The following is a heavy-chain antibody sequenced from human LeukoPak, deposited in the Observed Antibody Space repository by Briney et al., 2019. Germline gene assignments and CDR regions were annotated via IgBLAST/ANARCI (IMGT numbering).Heavy chain of an antibody. V-gene: IGHV4-39*01. CDR3: ASLRTILTGSGFDY. J-gene: IGHJ4*02. D-gene: IGHD3-9*01. CDR1: GGSISSSSYY. CDR2: IYYSGST. Sequence: SETLSLTCTVSGGSISSSSYYWGWIRQPPGKGLEWIGSIYYSGSTYYNPSLKSRVTISVDTSKNQFSLKLSSVTAADTAVYYCASLRTILTGSGFDYWGQGTLVTVSS.